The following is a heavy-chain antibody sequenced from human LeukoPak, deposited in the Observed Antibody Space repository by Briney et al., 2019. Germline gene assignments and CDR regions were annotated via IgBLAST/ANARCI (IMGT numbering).Heavy chain of an antibody. CDR3: ARDYANWGWGD. CDR2: ISSSSTYI. V-gene: IGHV3-21*01. CDR1: GFTFSRYS. D-gene: IGHD7-27*01. Sequence: PGGSLRLSCAASGFTFSRYSVIWVRQAPGRGLEWVSSISSSSTYIYYADSMKGRFTISRDNAKNSLYLQMNSLRAEDTAVYYCARDYANWGWGDWGQGTLVTVSS. J-gene: IGHJ4*02.